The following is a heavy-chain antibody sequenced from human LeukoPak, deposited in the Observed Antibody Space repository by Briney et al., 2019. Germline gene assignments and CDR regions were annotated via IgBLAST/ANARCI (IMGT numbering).Heavy chain of an antibody. Sequence: GGSLRLSCAASGFTFSSYWMSWVRQAPGKGLEWVSFISTLSNTVYYAASVDGRFTISRDNAKNSLYLQMNSLRAGDTAVYYCVSDLLTGYYNSWGPGTLVAVSS. CDR1: GFTFSSYW. CDR3: VSDLLTGYYNS. J-gene: IGHJ4*02. D-gene: IGHD3-9*01. V-gene: IGHV3-48*04. CDR2: ISTLSNTV.